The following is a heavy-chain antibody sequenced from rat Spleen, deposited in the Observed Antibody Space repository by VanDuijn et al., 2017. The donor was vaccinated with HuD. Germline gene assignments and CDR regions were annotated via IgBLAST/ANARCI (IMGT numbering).Heavy chain of an antibody. CDR3: VREELGVDY. J-gene: IGHJ2*01. Sequence: EVQLVESGGGLVQPGNSLKLSCAASGFTFSDYAMAWVRQSPKKGLEWVATIVYDGSSSFYRDSVKGRFTISRDNAKGALYLQMNKVGSEDTAIYYCVREELGVDYWGQGVMVTVSS. CDR2: IVYDGSSS. V-gene: IGHV5-17*01. D-gene: IGHD4-3*01. CDR1: GFTFSDYA.